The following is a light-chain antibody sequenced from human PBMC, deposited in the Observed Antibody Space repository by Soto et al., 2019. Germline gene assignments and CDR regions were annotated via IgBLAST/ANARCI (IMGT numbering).Light chain of an antibody. CDR3: QQRSNWPPVIT. Sequence: EIVLTQSPATLSLSPGERATLSCRASQTFSSHLAWYQQKPGQAPRLLIYDASKRATGIPARFSGRGSGTDFTLTISSLEPEDFAVYYCQQRSNWPPVITFGPGTRLEIK. J-gene: IGKJ5*01. V-gene: IGKV3-11*01. CDR2: DAS. CDR1: QTFSSH.